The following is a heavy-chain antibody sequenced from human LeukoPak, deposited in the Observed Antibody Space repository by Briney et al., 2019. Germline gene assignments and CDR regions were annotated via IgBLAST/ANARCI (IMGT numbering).Heavy chain of an antibody. CDR2: IWYDGSNK. Sequence: GGSLRLSCAASGFTFSSYGMHWVRQAPGKGLEWVAVIWYDGSNKYYADSVKGRFTISRDNSKNTLYLQMNSLRAEDTAVYYCARDCNYSSSWYVGWYYYYGMDVWGQGTTVTVSS. V-gene: IGHV3-33*01. CDR1: GFTFSSYG. J-gene: IGHJ6*02. D-gene: IGHD6-13*01. CDR3: ARDCNYSSSWYVGWYYYYGMDV.